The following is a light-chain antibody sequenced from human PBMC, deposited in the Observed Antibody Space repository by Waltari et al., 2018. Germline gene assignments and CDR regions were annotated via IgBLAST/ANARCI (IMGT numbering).Light chain of an antibody. CDR1: SYDVGHYNY. Sequence: QSALTQPASVSGSPVQSITISCTGTSYDVGHYNYVSWYQQRAGKAPKLIIYDVSHRPQGISNPFSGSESGSTASVTISRLQAEDEADYHCSSYTSSSTVGVLFGGGTKLTVL. J-gene: IGLJ2*01. CDR2: DVS. CDR3: SSYTSSSTVGVL. V-gene: IGLV2-14*03.